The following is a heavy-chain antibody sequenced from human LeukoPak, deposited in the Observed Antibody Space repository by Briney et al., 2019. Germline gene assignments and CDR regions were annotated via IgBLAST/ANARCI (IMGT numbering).Heavy chain of an antibody. CDR1: GGTFSSYA. CDR2: IIPIFGTA. CDR3: ARGTYYYDSSGYFFDY. D-gene: IGHD3-22*01. Sequence: PVKVSCKASGGTFSSYAISWVRQAPGQGLEWMGRIIPIFGTANYAQKFQGRVTITTDESTSTAYMGLSSLRSEDTAVYYCARGTYYYDSSGYFFDYWGQGTLVTVSS. J-gene: IGHJ4*02. V-gene: IGHV1-69*05.